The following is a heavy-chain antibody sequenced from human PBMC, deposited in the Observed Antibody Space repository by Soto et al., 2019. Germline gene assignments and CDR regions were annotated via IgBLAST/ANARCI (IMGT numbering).Heavy chain of an antibody. J-gene: IGHJ5*02. CDR2: IYWDDDK. D-gene: IGHD3-10*01. V-gene: IGHV2-5*02. Sequence: QITLKESGPTLVKPTQTLTLTCTFSGFSLTTRGVGVGWIRQPPGKALECLALIYWDDDKRYSPSLQSRLSTTKAPSKNQVVLTMTNVDPVDTATYYCAHIPSYYQYDWSDPRGQGTLVSVSS. CDR1: GFSLTTRGVG. CDR3: AHIPSYYQYDWSDP.